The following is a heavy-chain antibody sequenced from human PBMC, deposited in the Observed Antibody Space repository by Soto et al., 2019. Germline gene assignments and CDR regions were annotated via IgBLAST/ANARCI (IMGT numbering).Heavy chain of an antibody. V-gene: IGHV3-23*01. J-gene: IGHJ6*02. CDR2: ISGSGGST. CDR1: GVNFSSYA. D-gene: IGHD6-13*01. CDR3: AKGPGPGIAAAGKGYYYYGMDV. Sequence: GSLRLSCAASGVNFSSYAMSWVRQAPGKGLEWVSAISGSGGSTYYADSVKGRFTISRDNSKNTLYLQMNSLRAEDTAVYYCAKGPGPGIAAAGKGYYYYGMDVWGQGTTVTVSS.